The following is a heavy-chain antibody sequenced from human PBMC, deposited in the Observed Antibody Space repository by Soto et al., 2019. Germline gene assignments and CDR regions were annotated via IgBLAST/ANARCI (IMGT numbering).Heavy chain of an antibody. CDR2: TYYRSKWYN. CDR1: GDSVSSSSTT. CDR3: ARVFHDFWSGYQYGMDV. J-gene: IGHJ6*02. Sequence: PSQTLSLTCAISGDSVSSSSTTWSWIRQSPSRGLEWLGRTYYRSKWYNDYAISVKGRITINPDTSKNQFSLELYSVTPEDTAVYYCARVFHDFWSGYQYGMDVWGQGTTVTVSS. D-gene: IGHD3-3*01. V-gene: IGHV6-1*01.